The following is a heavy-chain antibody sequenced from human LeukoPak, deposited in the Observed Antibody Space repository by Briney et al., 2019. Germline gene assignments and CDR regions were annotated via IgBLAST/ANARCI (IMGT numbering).Heavy chain of an antibody. V-gene: IGHV4-59*12. CDR3: ARQEIGDCSTTSCSLGWFDP. CDR2: IYYSGST. J-gene: IGHJ5*02. Sequence: PSETLSLTCTVSGGSISSYYWSWIQQPPGKGLEWIGYIYYSGSTNYNPSLKSRVTISVDTSKNQFSLKLSSVTAADTAVYYCARQEIGDCSTTSCSLGWFDPWGHGTLVTVSS. D-gene: IGHD2-2*01. CDR1: GGSISSYY.